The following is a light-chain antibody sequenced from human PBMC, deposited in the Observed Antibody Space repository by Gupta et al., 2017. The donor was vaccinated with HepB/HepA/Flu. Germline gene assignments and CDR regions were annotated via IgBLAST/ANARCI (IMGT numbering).Light chain of an antibody. CDR1: SSNIGSDT. CDR3: AAWDDSLNGVV. V-gene: IGLV1-44*01. Sequence: QSVLTQPPSTSGTPGQRVAISCSGSSSNIGSDTVSWYLQLPGTAPKLLIYSNNQRPSGVPDRFSGSKSGTSASLAISGLQSEDEADYDCAAWDDSLNGVVFGGGPKLTV. CDR2: SNN. J-gene: IGLJ2*01.